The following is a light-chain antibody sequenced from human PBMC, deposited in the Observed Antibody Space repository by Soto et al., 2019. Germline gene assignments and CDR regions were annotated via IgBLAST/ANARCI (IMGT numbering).Light chain of an antibody. CDR1: QSISSW. CDR2: KAS. V-gene: IGKV1-5*03. J-gene: IGKJ1*01. CDR3: QQYNSYSRT. Sequence: DINMTQSPSTLSASVGDRVTITCRASQSISSWLAWYQQKPGKAPKLLIYKASTLESGVPSRFSGSGSGTEFTLTISSLQPDDFATYYCQQYNSYSRTFGQGTKVEIK.